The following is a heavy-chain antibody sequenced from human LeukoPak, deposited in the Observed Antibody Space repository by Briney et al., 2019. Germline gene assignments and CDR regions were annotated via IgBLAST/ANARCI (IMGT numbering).Heavy chain of an antibody. CDR3: ARGKSPKGDYFDY. V-gene: IGHV1-46*04. CDR2: INPGGGST. Sequence: ASVKVSCKASGYTFISYYMHWVRQAPGQGLEWMGIINPGGGSTRYAQKLQGRVTMTRDTSTSTIYMQLSSLRAEDTAVYYCARGKSPKGDYFDYWGQGTLVTVSS. CDR1: GYTFISYY. J-gene: IGHJ4*02.